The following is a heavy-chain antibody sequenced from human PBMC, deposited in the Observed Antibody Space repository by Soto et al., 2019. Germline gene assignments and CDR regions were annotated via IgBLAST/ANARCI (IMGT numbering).Heavy chain of an antibody. J-gene: IGHJ4*02. CDR2: IYYSGST. V-gene: IGHV4-59*02. CDR3: ARETSDSFLDY. D-gene: IGHD2-21*02. Sequence: SETLSLTCTVSVGSVSSYYWSWIQQPPGKGLEWIGYIYYSGSTNYNPSLKGRVTISVDTSKNQFSLKLSSVTAADTAVYYCARETSDSFLDYWGQGTLVTVSS. CDR1: VGSVSSYY.